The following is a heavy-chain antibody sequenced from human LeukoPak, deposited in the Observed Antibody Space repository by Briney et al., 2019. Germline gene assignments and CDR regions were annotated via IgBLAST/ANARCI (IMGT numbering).Heavy chain of an antibody. CDR1: GFTFSSYE. D-gene: IGHD6-13*01. J-gene: IGHJ6*02. V-gene: IGHV3-48*03. CDR3: ARDGNSSPTYGMDV. CDR2: IGSSGTTI. Sequence: GGSLRLSCSASGFTFSSYEMNWVRQAPGKGLEWVSYIGSSGTTIYYADSVKGRFTISRDNAKNSLYLQMNGLRVEDTAVYYCARDGNSSPTYGMDVWGQGTTVTVSS.